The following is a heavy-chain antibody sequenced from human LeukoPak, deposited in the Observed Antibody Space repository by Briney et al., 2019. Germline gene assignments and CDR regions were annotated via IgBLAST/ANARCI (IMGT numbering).Heavy chain of an antibody. Sequence: GGSLRLSCVASGFTFSNYAMSWVRQAPGEGLEWVSGISGSGGSTFYVDSVKGRFTISRDNSKNTLYLQMNSLRAEDTAVYYCAKDLLTYYYDSSRPQMFDCWGQGTLVTVSS. CDR2: ISGSGGST. D-gene: IGHD3-22*01. V-gene: IGHV3-23*01. CDR3: AKDLLTYYYDSSRPQMFDC. CDR1: GFTFSNYA. J-gene: IGHJ4*02.